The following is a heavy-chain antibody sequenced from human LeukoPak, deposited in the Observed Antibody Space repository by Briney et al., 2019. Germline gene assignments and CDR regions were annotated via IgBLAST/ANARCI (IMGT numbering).Heavy chain of an antibody. V-gene: IGHV5-51*01. D-gene: IGHD6-13*01. CDR2: IYPGDSDT. CDR3: ASIIVAAAGRGYYYYGMDV. Sequence: GESLKISCKGSGYIFTSYWIGWVRQMSGKGLEWMGIIYPGDSDTRYSPSFQGQVTISADKSISTTYVQWSSLKASDTAMYYCASIIVAAAGRGYYYYGMDVWGQGTTVTVSS. J-gene: IGHJ6*02. CDR1: GYIFTSYW.